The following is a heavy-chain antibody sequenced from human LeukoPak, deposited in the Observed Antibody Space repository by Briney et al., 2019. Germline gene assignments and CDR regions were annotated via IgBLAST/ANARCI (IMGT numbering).Heavy chain of an antibody. D-gene: IGHD6-25*01. J-gene: IGHJ6*02. V-gene: IGHV4-39*01. CDR3: ARQVGGYSYYYYYGMDV. CDR2: IYYSGST. Sequence: PSETLSLTCTVSGGSISSSSYYWGGLRRPPGRGLEGVGSIYYSGSTYYNPSLKSRVTISVDTSKNQFSLKLSSVTAADTAVYYCARQVGGYSYYYYYGMDVWGQGTTVTVSS. CDR1: GGSISSSSYY.